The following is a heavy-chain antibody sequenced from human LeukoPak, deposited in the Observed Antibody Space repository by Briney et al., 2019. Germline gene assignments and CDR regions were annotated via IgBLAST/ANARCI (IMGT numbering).Heavy chain of an antibody. Sequence: SETLPLTCTVSGGSISGYYWGWIRQPPGKGLEWIGSIYYSGSTYYNPSLKSRVTISVDTSKNQFSLKLSSVTAADTAVYYCARHLLGYDYGDYVGLGYVDIWGQGTMVTVSS. V-gene: IGHV4-39*01. CDR3: ARHLLGYDYGDYVGLGYVDI. J-gene: IGHJ3*02. CDR2: IYYSGST. D-gene: IGHD4-17*01. CDR1: GGSISGYY.